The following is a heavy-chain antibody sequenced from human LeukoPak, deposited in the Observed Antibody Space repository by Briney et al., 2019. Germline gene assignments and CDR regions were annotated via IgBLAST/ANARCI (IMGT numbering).Heavy chain of an antibody. V-gene: IGHV4-30-4*07. Sequence: PSETLSHTCAVSGGSISSGGYSWSWIRQPPGKGLEWIGYIYYSGSTYYNPSLKSRATISVDTSKNQFSLKLSSVTAADTAVYYCARERRGIVVVIKYRDAFDIWGQGTMVTVSS. CDR1: GGSISSGGYS. CDR2: IYYSGST. D-gene: IGHD3-22*01. J-gene: IGHJ3*02. CDR3: ARERRGIVVVIKYRDAFDI.